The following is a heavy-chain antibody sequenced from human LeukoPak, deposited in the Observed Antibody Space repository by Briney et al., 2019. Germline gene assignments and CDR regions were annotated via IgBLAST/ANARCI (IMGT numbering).Heavy chain of an antibody. Sequence: PSETLSLTCTLSNDYIKDYYWSWIRQPAGKGLEWIGRVSQWNTNYNPSLKSRVSMSVHASRNQFSLRLNSATAADTAVYYCARQGSDNHFDSWGPGTLVTVSS. CDR2: VSQWNT. D-gene: IGHD1-14*01. J-gene: IGHJ4*02. V-gene: IGHV4-4*07. CDR1: NDYIKDYY. CDR3: ARQGSDNHFDS.